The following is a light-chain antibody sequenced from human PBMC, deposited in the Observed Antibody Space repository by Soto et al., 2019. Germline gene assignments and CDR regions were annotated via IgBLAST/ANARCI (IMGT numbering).Light chain of an antibody. CDR2: HAS. Sequence: DVQVTPSPPTLPASVGVIVTITCRASQSISNWWAWYQQKPGTAPKLLIYHASTLESGVPSRFSGSGSGTEFTLTISSLQPDDFATYYGQQYNSYPVGQGTKVAI. V-gene: IGKV1-5*01. J-gene: IGKJ1*01. CDR3: QQYNSYP. CDR1: QSISNW.